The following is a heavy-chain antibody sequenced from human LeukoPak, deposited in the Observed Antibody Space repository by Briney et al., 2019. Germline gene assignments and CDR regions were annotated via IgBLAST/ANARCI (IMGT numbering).Heavy chain of an antibody. D-gene: IGHD3/OR15-3a*01. CDR3: ARGYDFWSGYYTEYYMDV. J-gene: IGHJ6*03. CDR2: IIPIFGTA. CDR1: GGTFSSYA. V-gene: IGHV1-69*13. Sequence: ASVKVSCKASGGTFSSYAISWVRQAPGQGLEWMGGIIPIFGTANYALKFQGRVTITADESTSTAYMELSSLRSEDTAVYYCARGYDFWSGYYTEYYMDVWGKGTTVTVSS.